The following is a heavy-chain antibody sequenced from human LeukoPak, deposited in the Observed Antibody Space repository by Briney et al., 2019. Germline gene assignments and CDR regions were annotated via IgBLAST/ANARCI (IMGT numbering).Heavy chain of an antibody. CDR1: GGTFSSYA. CDR2: VIPIFGTA. D-gene: IGHD3-10*01. CDR3: ARGGGTPTYYYGSD. Sequence: ASVKVSCKASGGTFSSYAISWVRQAPGKGLELMGGVIPIFGTANYAQKFQGRVTITADESTSTAYMELSSLRSEDTAVYYCARGGGTPTYYYGSDWGQGTLVTVSS. J-gene: IGHJ4*02. V-gene: IGHV1-69*13.